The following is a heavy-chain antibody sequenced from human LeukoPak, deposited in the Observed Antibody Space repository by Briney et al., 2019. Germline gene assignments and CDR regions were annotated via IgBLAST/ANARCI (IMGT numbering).Heavy chain of an antibody. CDR3: AKDSERKGYDFWSGYGNWFDP. CDR1: GFTFSSYG. Sequence: PGGSLRLSCAASGFTFSSYGMHWVRQAPGKGLEWVAFIRYDGSNKYYADSVKGRFTISRDNSKNTLYLQMNSLRAEDTAVYYCAKDSERKGYDFWSGYGNWFDPWGQGTLVTVSS. D-gene: IGHD3-3*01. V-gene: IGHV3-30*02. J-gene: IGHJ5*02. CDR2: IRYDGSNK.